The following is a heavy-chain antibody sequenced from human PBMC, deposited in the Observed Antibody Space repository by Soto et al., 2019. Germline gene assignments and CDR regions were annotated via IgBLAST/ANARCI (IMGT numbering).Heavy chain of an antibody. CDR3: ASEVNNYYGMDV. CDR2: IPYSGST. Sequence: QVQLQESGPGLVKPSQTLSLTCSISVAPISSDDYYWSWFRQPPAKGLEWICDIPYSGSTYYNPSLKSRLTISVDTSKTQFSLILSSVTAADTAVFYCASEVNNYYGMDVWGQGTTVTVSS. V-gene: IGHV4-30-4*01. J-gene: IGHJ6*02. CDR1: VAPISSDDYY.